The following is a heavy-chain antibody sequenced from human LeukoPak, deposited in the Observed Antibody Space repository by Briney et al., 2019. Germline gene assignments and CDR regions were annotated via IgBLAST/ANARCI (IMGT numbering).Heavy chain of an antibody. J-gene: IGHJ4*02. Sequence: PGGSLRLSCAASGFTVSSNYMSWVRQAPGKGLEWVSVIYSGGHSYYADSVKGRFTISRDNSKNTLYLQMNSLRPEDTAVYYCAKDPRYGAFPADYWGQGTLVTVSS. CDR1: GFTVSSNY. V-gene: IGHV3-53*05. D-gene: IGHD4/OR15-4a*01. CDR3: AKDPRYGAFPADY. CDR2: IYSGGHS.